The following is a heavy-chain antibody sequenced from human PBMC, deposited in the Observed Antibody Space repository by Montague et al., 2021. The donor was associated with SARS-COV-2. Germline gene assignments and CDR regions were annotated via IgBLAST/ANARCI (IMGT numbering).Heavy chain of an antibody. CDR3: ARGPLWETGNYYKEHYFDH. Sequence: SLRLSCAASGFTFSTYWMTWVRQAPGKGLEWVANIKQDGSETYYVDSIKGRFTVSRDNGKNSLFLQMNSLRVEDTAVYYCARGPLWETGNYYKEHYFDHWGQGTLVTVAS. J-gene: IGHJ4*02. V-gene: IGHV3-7*01. D-gene: IGHD1-26*01. CDR2: IKQDGSET. CDR1: GFTFSTYW.